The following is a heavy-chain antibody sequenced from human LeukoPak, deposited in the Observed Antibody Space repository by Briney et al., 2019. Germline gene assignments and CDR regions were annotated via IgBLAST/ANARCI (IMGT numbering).Heavy chain of an antibody. J-gene: IGHJ4*02. CDR2: ISKDGGST. Sequence: GGSLRLSCAVSGLTFSEYWMHWVRQDAGKGLVWVAGISKDGGSTEYADFVKGRCTISRDNAKDTLYLQMNSLTVDDTAVYYCTSGIGTYDYWGLGAQVTVSS. V-gene: IGHV3-74*03. D-gene: IGHD1-14*01. CDR3: TSGIGTYDY. CDR1: GLTFSEYW.